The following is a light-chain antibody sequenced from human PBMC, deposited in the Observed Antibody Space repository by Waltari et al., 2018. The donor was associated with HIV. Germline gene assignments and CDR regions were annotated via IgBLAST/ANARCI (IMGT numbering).Light chain of an antibody. CDR3: ASWDDSLSGWV. CDR2: WNS. Sequence: SVLTQPPSASRTPGQRVTISCSGSSSTIGSNYVYWSQYFPGANPKSLIYWNSQRPSGVPDRFSGSKSGTSASLAISGLRPEDETDYYCASWDDSLSGWVFGGGTKVTVL. CDR1: SSTIGSNY. V-gene: IGLV1-47*01. J-gene: IGLJ3*02.